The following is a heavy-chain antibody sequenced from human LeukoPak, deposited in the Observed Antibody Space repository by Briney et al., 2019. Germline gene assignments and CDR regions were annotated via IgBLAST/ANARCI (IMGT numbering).Heavy chain of an antibody. CDR3: ARDYCSGGSCFTLGY. CDR1: GGSFSGYY. Sequence: SETLSLTCAVYGGSFSGYYWSWIRQPPGKELEWIGEINHSGSTNYNPSLKSRVTISVDTSKNQFSLKLSSVTAADTAVYYCARDYCSGGSCFTLGYWGQGTLVTVSS. D-gene: IGHD2-15*01. V-gene: IGHV4-34*01. J-gene: IGHJ4*02. CDR2: INHSGST.